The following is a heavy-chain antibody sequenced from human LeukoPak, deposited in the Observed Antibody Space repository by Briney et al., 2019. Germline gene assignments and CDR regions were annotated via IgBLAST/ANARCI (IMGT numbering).Heavy chain of an antibody. J-gene: IGHJ5*02. V-gene: IGHV4-4*07. D-gene: IGHD6-19*01. CDR1: GGSISSYY. CDR3: AREYSSGWYARWFDP. Sequence: SETLSLTCTVSGGSISSYYWSWIRQHAGKGLEWIGRIYTSGSTNYNPSLKSRVTMSVDTSKNQFSLKLSSVTAADTAVYYCAREYSSGWYARWFDPWGQGTLVTVSS. CDR2: IYTSGST.